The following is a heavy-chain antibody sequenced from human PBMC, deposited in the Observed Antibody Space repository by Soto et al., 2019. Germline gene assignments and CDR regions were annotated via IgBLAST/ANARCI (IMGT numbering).Heavy chain of an antibody. CDR2: IRSKPYGGTA. V-gene: IGHV3-49*03. D-gene: IGHD3-22*01. CDR3: TRGPPPYFYDRSRPNEAFDY. CDR1: GFAFDDSA. Sequence: PGGSLRLSCTTSGFAFDDSAMSWFRQAPGKGLQWVGFIRSKPYGGTAEYAASVRGRFAISRDDSKSIAYLQMNSLKTEDTAVYFCTRGPPPYFYDRSRPNEAFDYWGQGTLVTFSS. J-gene: IGHJ4*02.